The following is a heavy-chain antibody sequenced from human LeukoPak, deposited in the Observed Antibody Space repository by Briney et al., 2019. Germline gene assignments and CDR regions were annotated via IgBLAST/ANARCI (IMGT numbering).Heavy chain of an antibody. CDR3: ARSGYDFWTRFRENNWFDP. CDR1: GGSISSYY. V-gene: IGHV4-59*12. D-gene: IGHD3-3*01. CDR2: ISDIGSI. J-gene: IGHJ5*02. Sequence: SETLSLTCTVSGGSISSYYWSWIRQPPGKGLEWIAYISDIGSINYNPSLKSRVTISLDTSKNQFSLKLSSVTAADTAVYYCARSGYDFWTRFRENNWFDPWGQGTLVTVSS.